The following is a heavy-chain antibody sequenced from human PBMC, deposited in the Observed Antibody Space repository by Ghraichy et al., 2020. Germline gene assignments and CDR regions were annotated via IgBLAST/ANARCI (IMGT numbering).Heavy chain of an antibody. D-gene: IGHD3-22*01. CDR1: GFTFDDYA. V-gene: IGHV3-43*02. J-gene: IGHJ4*02. Sequence: LSLTCAASGFTFDDYAMHWVRQAPGKGLEWVSLISGDGGSTYYADSVKGRFTISRDNSKNSLYLQMNSLRTEDTALYYCAKDISYYDSSGQVDYWGQGTLVTVSS. CDR2: ISGDGGST. CDR3: AKDISYYDSSGQVDY.